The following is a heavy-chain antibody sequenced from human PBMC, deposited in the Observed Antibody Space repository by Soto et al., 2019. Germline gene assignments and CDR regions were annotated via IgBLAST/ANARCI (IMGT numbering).Heavy chain of an antibody. D-gene: IGHD4-17*01. J-gene: IGHJ6*02. CDR3: TKGYGDYPYYYYGMDV. V-gene: IGHV3-30*18. CDR1: GFTFSSYG. Sequence: QVQLVESGGGVVQPGRSLRLSCAASGFTFSSYGMHWVRQAPGKGLEWVAVISYDGSNKYYADSVKGRFTISRDNSKNTLYLQMNRLRAEDTAVYYCTKGYGDYPYYYYGMDVWGQGTTVTVSS. CDR2: ISYDGSNK.